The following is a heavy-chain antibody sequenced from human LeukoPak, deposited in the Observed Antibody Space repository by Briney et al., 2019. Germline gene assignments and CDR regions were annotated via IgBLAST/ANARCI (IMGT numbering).Heavy chain of an antibody. D-gene: IGHD3-10*01. J-gene: IGHJ6*02. CDR2: INHSGST. CDR1: GGSFSGYY. Sequence: SETLSLTCAVSGGSFSGYYWSWIRQPPGKGLGWIGEINHSGSTNYNPSLKSRVTISVDTSKNQFSLKLSSVTAADTAVYYCARGNYYGSGIHYYYYGMDVWGQGTTVTVSS. CDR3: ARGNYYGSGIHYYYYGMDV. V-gene: IGHV4-34*01.